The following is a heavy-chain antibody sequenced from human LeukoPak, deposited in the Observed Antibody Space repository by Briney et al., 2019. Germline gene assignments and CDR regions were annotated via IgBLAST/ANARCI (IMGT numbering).Heavy chain of an antibody. CDR1: GFTFSSYE. CDR2: ISSSAGSI. J-gene: IGHJ5*02. V-gene: IGHV3-48*03. CDR3: ARGVGATLNWFDP. Sequence: GGSLRLSCAASGFTFSSYEMNWVRQAPGKRLEWVSYISSSAGSIYLADSVKDRFSVSRDNAKNSLYLQMNSLRAEDTAVYYCARGVGATLNWFDPWGQGTLVTVSS. D-gene: IGHD1-26*01.